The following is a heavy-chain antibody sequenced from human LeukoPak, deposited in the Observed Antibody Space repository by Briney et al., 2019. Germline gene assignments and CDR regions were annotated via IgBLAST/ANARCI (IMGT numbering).Heavy chain of an antibody. CDR2: IYYTET. V-gene: IGHV4-59*02. CDR3: AGYYYDSSGYYLFDY. Sequence: SETLSLTCTVSGGSVSNYYWSWIRQSPGKGLEWIGYIYYTETSYNPSLKSRVTISADTSKNQFSLKLYSVTAADTAVYYCAGYYYDSSGYYLFDYWGQGTLVTVSS. CDR1: GGSVSNYY. J-gene: IGHJ4*02. D-gene: IGHD3-22*01.